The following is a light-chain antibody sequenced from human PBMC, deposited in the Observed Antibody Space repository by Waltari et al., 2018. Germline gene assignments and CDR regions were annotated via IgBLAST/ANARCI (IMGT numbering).Light chain of an antibody. CDR2: KAS. V-gene: IGKV1-5*03. CDR1: QRIGIW. Sequence: DIQMTQSPSTLSASVGDRVSITCRASQRIGIWLAWYQQKPGKAPKLLIYKASNLESGVPSRFSGRGSGTELALTISSLQPEDFATYFCQQYSSYPFTFGPGTKVDVK. J-gene: IGKJ3*01. CDR3: QQYSSYPFT.